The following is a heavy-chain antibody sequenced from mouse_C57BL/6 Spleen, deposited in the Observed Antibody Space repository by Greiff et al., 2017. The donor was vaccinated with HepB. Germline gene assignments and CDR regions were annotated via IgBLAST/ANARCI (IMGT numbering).Heavy chain of an antibody. J-gene: IGHJ3*01. CDR3: ARPDWDGAWFAY. CDR2: IWSGGST. Sequence: QVQLKESGPGLVQPSQRLSITCTVSGFSLTSYGVHWVRQSPGKGLEWLGVIWSGGSTDYNAAFISRLSISKDNSKSQAFFKMNSLQADDTAIYYCARPDWDGAWFAYWGQGTLVTVSA. V-gene: IGHV2-2*01. D-gene: IGHD4-1*01. CDR1: GFSLTSYG.